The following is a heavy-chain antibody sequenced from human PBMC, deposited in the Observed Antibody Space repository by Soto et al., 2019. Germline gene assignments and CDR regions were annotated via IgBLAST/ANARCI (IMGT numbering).Heavy chain of an antibody. CDR3: AKDLGGGSSYFDY. CDR2: ISGSGGST. Sequence: GGSLRLSCAVSGFTFSSYAMSWVRQAPGKGLEWVSAISGSGGSTYYTDSVKGRFTISRDNSKNTLYLQMNSLRAEDTAVYYCAKDLGGGSSYFDYWGQGTLVTVSS. V-gene: IGHV3-23*01. J-gene: IGHJ4*02. D-gene: IGHD1-26*01. CDR1: GFTFSSYA.